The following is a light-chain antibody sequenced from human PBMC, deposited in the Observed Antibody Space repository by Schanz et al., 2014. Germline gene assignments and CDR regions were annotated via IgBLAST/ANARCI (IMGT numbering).Light chain of an antibody. CDR2: SAS. V-gene: IGKV1-39*01. Sequence: DIQMTQSPSSLSASVGDRVTLTCRTSQTVSIYLNWYQQKPRKAPNLLIYSASSLQSGVPSRFSGSGSGTDFTLTISSLQPEDFATYYCQQLNSYPRTFGQGTKVEIK. J-gene: IGKJ1*01. CDR1: QTVSIY. CDR3: QQLNSYPRT.